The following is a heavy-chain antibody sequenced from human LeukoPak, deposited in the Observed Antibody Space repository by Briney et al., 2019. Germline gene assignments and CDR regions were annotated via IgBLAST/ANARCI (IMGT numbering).Heavy chain of an antibody. CDR3: AKDGGMAAPDSFDY. J-gene: IGHJ4*02. Sequence: GGSLRLSCAASGFTFSSYGMYWVRQAPGKGLEWVAFIRYDGSNKYYADSVKGRFTISRDNSKNTLYLQMNSLRAEDTAVYYCAKDGGMAAPDSFDYWGQGTLVTASS. CDR2: IRYDGSNK. V-gene: IGHV3-30*02. CDR1: GFTFSSYG. D-gene: IGHD6-13*01.